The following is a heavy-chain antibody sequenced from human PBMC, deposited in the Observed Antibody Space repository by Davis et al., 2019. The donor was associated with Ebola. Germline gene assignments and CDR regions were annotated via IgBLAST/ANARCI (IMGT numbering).Heavy chain of an antibody. J-gene: IGHJ6*02. CDR1: GFTFSSYW. D-gene: IGHD6-6*01. V-gene: IGHV3-74*01. CDR2: INSDGSST. Sequence: GESLKISCAASGFTFSSYWMHWVRQAPGKGLVWVSRINSDGSSTSYADSVKGRFTISRDNAKNTLYLQMNSLRAEDTAVYYCAREVAAQSRVYGMDVWGQGTTVTVSS. CDR3: AREVAAQSRVYGMDV.